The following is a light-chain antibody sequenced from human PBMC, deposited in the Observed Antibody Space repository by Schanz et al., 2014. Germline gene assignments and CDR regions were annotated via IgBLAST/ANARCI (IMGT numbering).Light chain of an antibody. CDR2: GAS. Sequence: IVMTQSPATLSVSPGERATLSCRASQSVSSHLVWYQQKFGRAPRLLIYGASIRATGIPARFSGSGSGTEFTLTISSLQSEDFAVYYCQQYNNWPLTFGQGTKMEIK. J-gene: IGKJ1*01. V-gene: IGKV3-15*01. CDR1: QSVSSH. CDR3: QQYNNWPLT.